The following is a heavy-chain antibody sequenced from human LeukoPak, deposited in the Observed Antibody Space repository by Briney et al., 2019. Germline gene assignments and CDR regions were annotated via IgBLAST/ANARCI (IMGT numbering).Heavy chain of an antibody. V-gene: IGHV4-39*07. CDR1: GGSISTSSYY. D-gene: IGHD4-17*01. J-gene: IGHJ4*02. Sequence: PSETLSLTCTVSGGSISTSSYYWGWIRQPPGKGLEWIGSIFYSGTTYYNPSLKSRVTVSLDTSKNQFSLKLSSVTAADTAVYYGARASVGTLTRFDYWGQGTLVTVSS. CDR2: IFYSGTT. CDR3: ARASVGTLTRFDY.